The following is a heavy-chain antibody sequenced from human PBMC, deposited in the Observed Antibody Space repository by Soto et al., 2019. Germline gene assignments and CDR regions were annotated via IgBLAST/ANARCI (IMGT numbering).Heavy chain of an antibody. D-gene: IGHD6-19*01. CDR2: IYSDGKT. CDR3: AKGGRQWLVTSDFNY. Sequence: EVQLVESGGGLVRPGGSLRLSCAASGFSVSSNYMSWVRQAPGKGLEWVSVIYSDGKTYYADSVKGRFTISRDSSKNTVSLEMTSLRAEDTAVYYCAKGGRQWLVTSDFNYWGQGALVTVSS. CDR1: GFSVSSNY. V-gene: IGHV3-53*04. J-gene: IGHJ4*02.